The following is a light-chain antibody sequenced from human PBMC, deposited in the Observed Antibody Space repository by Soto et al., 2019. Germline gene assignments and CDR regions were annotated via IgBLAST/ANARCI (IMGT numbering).Light chain of an antibody. CDR1: QSVSSY. Sequence: EIVLTQSPSTLSLSPGERATLSCRASQSVSSYLAWYQQKPGQAPRLLIYDASNRDTGIPARFSGSGSGTDLTLTISSLEHEDVAVYYCQQRSNWPPWTFGQGTKVEIK. V-gene: IGKV3-11*01. CDR3: QQRSNWPPWT. CDR2: DAS. J-gene: IGKJ1*01.